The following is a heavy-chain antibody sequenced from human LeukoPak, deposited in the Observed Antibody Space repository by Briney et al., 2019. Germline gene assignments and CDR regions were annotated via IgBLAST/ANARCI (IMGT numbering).Heavy chain of an antibody. CDR2: INQDGIEK. V-gene: IGHV3-7*05. Sequence: PGGSLRLSCAGSGFTFTTYWMSWVRQAPGKGLEWVANINQDGIEKYYVASVKGRFTISRDNAKNSMYAQMNSLRAEDTAVYYCARGFDGYYGFDIWGQGTMVTVSS. D-gene: IGHD5-24*01. CDR3: ARGFDGYYGFDI. CDR1: GFTFTTYW. J-gene: IGHJ3*02.